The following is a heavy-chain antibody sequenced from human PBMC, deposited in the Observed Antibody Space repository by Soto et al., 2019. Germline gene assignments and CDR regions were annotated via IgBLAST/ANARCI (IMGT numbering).Heavy chain of an antibody. CDR2: IYYSGST. CDR1: GGSISSGGYY. J-gene: IGHJ4*02. CDR3: ARMTSSISPGR. V-gene: IGHV4-39*01. Sequence: PSETLSLTCTVSGGSISSGGYYWSWIRQHPGKGLEWIGYIYYSGSTYYNPSLKSRVTISVDTSKNQSSLKLSSVTAADTAVYYCARMTSSISPGRWGQGTLVTVSS. D-gene: IGHD2-2*01.